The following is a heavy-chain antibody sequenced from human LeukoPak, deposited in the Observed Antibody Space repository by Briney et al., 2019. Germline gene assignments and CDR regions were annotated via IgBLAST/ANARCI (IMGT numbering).Heavy chain of an antibody. J-gene: IGHJ4*02. CDR1: GGSISSYY. D-gene: IGHD6-13*01. V-gene: IGHV4-59*01. CDR3: ARGVYIAAAQYGY. CDR2: IYYSGTT. Sequence: SETLSLTCTVSGGSISSYYRSWIRQPPGKGLEWIGYIYYSGTTNYNPSLKSRVTISVDTSKNQFSLKLSSVTAADTAVYYCARGVYIAAAQYGYWGQGTLVSVSS.